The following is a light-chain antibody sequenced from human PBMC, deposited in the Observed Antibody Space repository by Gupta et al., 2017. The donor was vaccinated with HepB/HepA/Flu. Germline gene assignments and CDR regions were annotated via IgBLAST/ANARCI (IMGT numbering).Light chain of an antibody. J-gene: IGKJ1*01. CDR3: QQYNDYSWT. CDR1: QSISSW. CDR2: KAS. Sequence: DIQMTPSPSTLSASVGDRVTVTCRATQSISSWLAWYQQKPGKAPKVLIYKASNLESGVPSRFSGSGSGTEFNLTISSLQTDDFEHHYCQQYNDYSWTFGQGTKVEI. V-gene: IGKV1-5*03.